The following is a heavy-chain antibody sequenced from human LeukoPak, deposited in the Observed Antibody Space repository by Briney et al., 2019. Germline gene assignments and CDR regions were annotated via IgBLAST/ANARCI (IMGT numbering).Heavy chain of an antibody. D-gene: IGHD1-26*01. J-gene: IGHJ4*02. V-gene: IGHV1-46*01. CDR2: INPTGGDT. CDR1: GYILTSYY. CDR3: AKGGDSASYYDY. Sequence: ASVKVSCKTSGYILTSYYIHWLRQAPGRGLEWMGTINPTGGDTRYAQRFQGRVTVTRDRFTSTVYMELSSLRSEDTAMYYCAKGGDSASYYDYWGQGTLVRVSS.